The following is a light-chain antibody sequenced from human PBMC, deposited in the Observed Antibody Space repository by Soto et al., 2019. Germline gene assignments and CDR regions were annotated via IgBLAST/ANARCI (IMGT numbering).Light chain of an antibody. J-gene: IGKJ1*01. V-gene: IGKV3-20*01. CDR3: QQYGSSPWT. Sequence: EIVLTQSPGTLSLSPGERATLSCRASQSVSSNYLAWYQQKPGQAPRRLIYGASSRATGIPDRFSGSGSGTDFTLTISRLEPEDFALYYCQQYGSSPWTFGQGTKV. CDR1: QSVSSNY. CDR2: GAS.